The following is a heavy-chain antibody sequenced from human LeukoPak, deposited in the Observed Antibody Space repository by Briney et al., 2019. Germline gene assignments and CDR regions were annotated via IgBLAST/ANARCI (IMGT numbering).Heavy chain of an antibody. J-gene: IGHJ3*02. V-gene: IGHV1-69*04. D-gene: IGHD3-10*01. CDR1: GGTFSIYA. CDR2: IIPILGIA. CDR3: ARDHSGHHAFDI. Sequence: AAVNVSCKSSGGTFSIYAISWVRQAPRQGLEWMGRIIPILGIANYAQKFQGRVTITADKSTSTAYMELSSLRYEDTAVYYCARDHSGHHAFDIWGQGTMVTVSS.